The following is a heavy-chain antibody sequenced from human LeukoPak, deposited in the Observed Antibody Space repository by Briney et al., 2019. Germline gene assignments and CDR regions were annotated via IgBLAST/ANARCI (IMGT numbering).Heavy chain of an antibody. CDR2: IYSGGST. Sequence: GGSLRLSCAASGFTFSDYYMSWIRQAPGKGLEWVSVIYSGGSTYYADSVKGRFTISRDNSKNTLYLQMNSLRAEDTAVYYCVGAMTSYYYYYMDVWGKGTTVTISS. D-gene: IGHD2-21*02. CDR3: VGAMTSYYYYYMDV. V-gene: IGHV3-66*01. CDR1: GFTFSDYY. J-gene: IGHJ6*03.